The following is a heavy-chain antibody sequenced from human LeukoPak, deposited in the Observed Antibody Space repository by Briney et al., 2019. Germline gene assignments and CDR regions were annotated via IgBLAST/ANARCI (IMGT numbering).Heavy chain of an antibody. Sequence: GASVKVSCKASGGTFSSYAISWVRQAPGQGLEWMGRIIPIFGTANYAQKFQGRVTITTDESTSTAYMELSSLRSEDTAVYYCARDSYYYDSSLRHWGQGTLVNVSS. CDR2: IIPIFGTA. D-gene: IGHD3-22*01. V-gene: IGHV1-69*05. CDR3: ARDSYYYDSSLRH. J-gene: IGHJ1*01. CDR1: GGTFSSYA.